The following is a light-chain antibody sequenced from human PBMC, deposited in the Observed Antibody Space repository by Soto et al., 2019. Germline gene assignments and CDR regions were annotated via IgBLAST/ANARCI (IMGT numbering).Light chain of an antibody. CDR3: QQYGSLLT. J-gene: IGKJ4*01. CDR1: QSVSSSY. Sequence: IVLTQSPGTLSLSPGERATLSCRASQSVSSSYLAWYQQKPGQAPRLLIYGASSRATGIPDRFSGSGSGTDFTLTISRLEPEYFAVYYCQQYGSLLTFGGGTKVEIK. V-gene: IGKV3-20*01. CDR2: GAS.